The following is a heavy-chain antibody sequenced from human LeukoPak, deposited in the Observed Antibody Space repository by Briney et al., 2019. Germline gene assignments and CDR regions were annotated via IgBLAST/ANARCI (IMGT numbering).Heavy chain of an antibody. D-gene: IGHD4/OR15-4a*01. V-gene: IGHV4-59*01. CDR2: IYYSGST. Sequence: PSETLSLTCTASGGSISSYYWSWIRQPPGKGLEWIGYIYYSGSTNYNPSLKSRVTISVDTSKNQFSLKLSSVTAADTAVYYCARSMTMVLYFDYWGQGTLVTVSS. J-gene: IGHJ4*02. CDR3: ARSMTMVLYFDY. CDR1: GGSISSYY.